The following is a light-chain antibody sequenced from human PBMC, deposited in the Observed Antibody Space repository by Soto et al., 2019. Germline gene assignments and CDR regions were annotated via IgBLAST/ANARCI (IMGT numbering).Light chain of an antibody. J-gene: IGKJ3*01. CDR2: AAS. Sequence: DIQLTQSPSILSASVGDRVTVTCRASQGISSSLAWYQQRPGKAPKLLIYAASTLQTGVPSRFSGSGSGTEFTLTISSLQPEDVATYYCQHLNSYPPFGPGTKGDIK. CDR3: QHLNSYPP. V-gene: IGKV1-9*01. CDR1: QGISSS.